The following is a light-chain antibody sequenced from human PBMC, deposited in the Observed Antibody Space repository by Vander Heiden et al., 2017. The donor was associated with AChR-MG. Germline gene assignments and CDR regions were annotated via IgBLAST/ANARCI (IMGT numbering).Light chain of an antibody. CDR1: QSLLHSDGKTF. CDR3: IQNVHLPNT. J-gene: IGKJ2*01. V-gene: IGKV2D-29*01. CDR2: EVS. Sequence: VMTQTPLSLSVTPGQSASISCTSSQSLLHSDGKTFLHWFLQRPGQPPHLLIHEVSNRFSGVPDKFSGSGSGTDFTLKISRVDAEDAGVYYCIQNVHLPNTFGQGTKLEIK.